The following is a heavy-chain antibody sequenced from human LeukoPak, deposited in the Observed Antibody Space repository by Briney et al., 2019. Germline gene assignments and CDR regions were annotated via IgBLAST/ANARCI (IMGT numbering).Heavy chain of an antibody. V-gene: IGHV4-34*01. D-gene: IGHD5-18*01. Sequence: PSETLSFTCAVYGGSFSGYYWNWIRQPPGKGLEWIGEINHSGSTNYNPSLKSRVTISVDTSKNQFSLKLSSVTAADTAVYYCASLPRGYSSEVPDYWGQGTLVTVSS. J-gene: IGHJ4*02. CDR3: ASLPRGYSSEVPDY. CDR2: INHSGST. CDR1: GGSFSGYY.